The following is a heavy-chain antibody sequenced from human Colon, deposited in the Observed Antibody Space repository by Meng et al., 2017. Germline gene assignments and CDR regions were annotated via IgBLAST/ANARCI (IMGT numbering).Heavy chain of an antibody. CDR3: ARPRRSGWPNQGMDV. CDR1: GFTFSTYS. V-gene: IGHV3-21*01. Sequence: GESLKISCAASGFTFSTYSITWVRQAPGKGLEWVSSISSNSPYIYYSESVKGRFTISRDNAKNSVYLQMNSLRAEDTAVYYCARPRRSGWPNQGMDVWGQGTTVTVSS. D-gene: IGHD6-19*01. CDR2: ISSNSPYI. J-gene: IGHJ6*02.